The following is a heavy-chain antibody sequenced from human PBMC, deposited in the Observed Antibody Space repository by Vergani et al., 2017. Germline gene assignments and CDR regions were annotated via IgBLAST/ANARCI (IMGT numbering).Heavy chain of an antibody. CDR1: GYTLTELS. CDR3: ARDRGCSASYQQFDP. CDR2: IIPIFGTA. D-gene: IGHD2-2*01. V-gene: IGHV1-69*13. J-gene: IGHJ5*02. Sequence: QVQLVQSGAEVKKPGASVKVSCKVSGYTLTELSMHWVRQAPGQGLEWMGGIIPIFGTANYAQKFQGRVTITSEESTSTAYMELSSLRSEDTAVYYCARDRGCSASYQQFDPWGQGTLVTVSS.